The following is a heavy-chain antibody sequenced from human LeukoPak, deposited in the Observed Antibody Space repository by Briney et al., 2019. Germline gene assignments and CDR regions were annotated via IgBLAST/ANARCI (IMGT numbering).Heavy chain of an antibody. J-gene: IGHJ4*02. CDR3: EKTQYCDSSGHMDFDY. V-gene: IGHV3-23*01. D-gene: IGHD3-22*01. CDR2: IIGRGGTT. Sequence: GGSLRLSCAASGVTFSDYAMKWVAQAPGRGRDWVSGIIGRGGTTHYVDSVKGRFTISRDNSKNTLYLQMNSLMAGGTGGYYCEKTQYCDSSGHMDFDYWGQGTLVTVSS. CDR1: GVTFSDYA.